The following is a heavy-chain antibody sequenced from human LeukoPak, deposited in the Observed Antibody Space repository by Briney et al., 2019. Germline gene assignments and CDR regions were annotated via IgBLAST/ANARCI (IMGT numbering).Heavy chain of an antibody. CDR1: GYTFTVYY. CDR2: INPNSGGT. J-gene: IGHJ5*02. D-gene: IGHD3-3*01. Sequence: ASVTVSFKASGYTFTVYYMHWVRQAPGQGREGMGWINPNSGGTNYTQKFQGRVTMTRDTSITTAYMELSRLRSADTAVYYCARASGGSGCTWFDPWGQGTLLTVSS. CDR3: ARASGGSGCTWFDP. V-gene: IGHV1-2*02.